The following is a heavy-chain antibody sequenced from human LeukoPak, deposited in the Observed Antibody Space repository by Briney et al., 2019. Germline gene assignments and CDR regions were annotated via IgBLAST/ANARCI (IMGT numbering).Heavy chain of an antibody. V-gene: IGHV1-69*04. Sequence: ASVKVSCKASGGTSSSYAISWVRQAPGQGLEWMGRIIPILGIANYAQKFQGRVTITADKSTSTAYMELGSLRSEDTAVYYCASEVAVAGTRDPWGQGTLVTVSS. CDR3: ASEVAVAGTRDP. CDR1: GGTSSSYA. CDR2: IIPILGIA. D-gene: IGHD6-19*01. J-gene: IGHJ5*02.